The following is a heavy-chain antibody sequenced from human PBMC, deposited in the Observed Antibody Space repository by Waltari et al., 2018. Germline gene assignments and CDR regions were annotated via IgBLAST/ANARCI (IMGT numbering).Heavy chain of an antibody. Sequence: QVQLQESGPGLVKPSQTLSLTYTVPGGSISSGGYYWNWIRQHPGKGLEWIGYIYYSGSTYYNPSLKCRVTISVDTSKNQFSLKLSSVTAADTAVYYCARETASGVFLYFDYWGQGTLVTVSS. CDR2: IYYSGST. CDR3: ARETASGVFLYFDY. D-gene: IGHD3-16*01. J-gene: IGHJ4*02. CDR1: GGSISSGGYY. V-gene: IGHV4-31*03.